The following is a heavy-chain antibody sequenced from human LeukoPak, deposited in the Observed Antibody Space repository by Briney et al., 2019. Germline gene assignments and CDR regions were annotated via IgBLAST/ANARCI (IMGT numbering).Heavy chain of an antibody. Sequence: GGSLRLSCAASGFTFDDYSMFWVRQAPGKGLEWVSLTSWDGGSTYYADSVKGRFTISRDNSKNSLYLQMNSLRADDTALYYCAKDSGGWALDYWGQGSLVTVSS. CDR2: TSWDGGST. CDR3: AKDSGGWALDY. J-gene: IGHJ4*02. D-gene: IGHD6-19*01. CDR1: GFTFDDYS. V-gene: IGHV3-43D*03.